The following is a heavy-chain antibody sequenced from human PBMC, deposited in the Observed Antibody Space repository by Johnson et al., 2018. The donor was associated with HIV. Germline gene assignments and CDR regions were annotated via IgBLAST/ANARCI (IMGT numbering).Heavy chain of an antibody. J-gene: IGHJ3*01. CDR3: ASGDDDGF. CDR1: GFTFSNYP. D-gene: IGHD5-12*01. V-gene: IGHV3-30*14. CDR2: ISFDGSNK. Sequence: QVQLLESGGGVVRPGRSLRLSCAASGFTFSNYPMHWVRQAPGKGLEWVAVISFDGSNKYYTDSVTGRFTISRDNSKNTLFLQMNSLRAEDTAVYFCASGDDDGFWGQWTMVTVSS.